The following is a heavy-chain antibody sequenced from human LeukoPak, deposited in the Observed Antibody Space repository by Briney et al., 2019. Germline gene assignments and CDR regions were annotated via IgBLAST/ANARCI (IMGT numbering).Heavy chain of an antibody. CDR3: ASSWGPLDY. V-gene: IGHV3-66*02. CDR1: GFTFSSYW. CDR2: IYSGGST. Sequence: GGSLRLSCAASGFTFSSYWMHWVRQAPGKGLEWVSVIYSGGSTYYADSVKGRFTISRDNSKNTLYLQMNSLRAEDTAVYYCASSWGPLDYWGQGTLVTVSS. D-gene: IGHD2-15*01. J-gene: IGHJ4*02.